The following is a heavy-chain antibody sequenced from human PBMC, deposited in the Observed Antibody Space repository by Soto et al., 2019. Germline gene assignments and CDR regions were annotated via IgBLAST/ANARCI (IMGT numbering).Heavy chain of an antibody. J-gene: IGHJ4*02. CDR1: GGSISSGDYY. CDR3: AREGGDSHGIDY. D-gene: IGHD4-17*01. V-gene: IGHV4-30-4*01. Sequence: QVQLQESGPGLVKPSQTLSLTCTVSGGSISSGDYYWSWIRQPPGKGLEWIGYIYYSWSTYYNPSLKSRFTISVDTSKNQFSLKLSSVTAADTAVYYCAREGGDSHGIDYWGQGTLVTVSS. CDR2: IYYSWST.